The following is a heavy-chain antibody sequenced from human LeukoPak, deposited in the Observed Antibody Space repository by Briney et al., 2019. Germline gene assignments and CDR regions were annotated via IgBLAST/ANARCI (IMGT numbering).Heavy chain of an antibody. CDR3: ARHQILPYCSSTSCHPPPFDY. CDR2: ISSSGSTI. Sequence: GGSLRLSCAASGFTFSDYYKSWIRQAPGKGLEWVSYISSSGSTIYYADSVKGRFIISRDNAKNSLYLQMNSLRAEDTAVYYCARHQILPYCSSTSCHPPPFDYWGQGTLVTVSS. J-gene: IGHJ4*02. D-gene: IGHD2-2*01. CDR1: GFTFSDYY. V-gene: IGHV3-11*01.